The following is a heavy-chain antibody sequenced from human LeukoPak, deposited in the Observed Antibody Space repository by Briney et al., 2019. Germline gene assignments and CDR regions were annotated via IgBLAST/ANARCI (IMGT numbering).Heavy chain of an antibody. J-gene: IGHJ4*02. D-gene: IGHD5-24*01. CDR1: GFIFKKYW. Sequence: GESLRLSCAASGFIFKKYWMNWVRQVPGKGLECLANIKEDGSETYYADSVKGRFTISRDNPKNLLFLQINSLRVKDTAVYYCARETPRRGETRDGYRWGQGTVVTVSS. CDR2: IKEDGSET. CDR3: ARETPRRGETRDGYR. V-gene: IGHV3-7*01.